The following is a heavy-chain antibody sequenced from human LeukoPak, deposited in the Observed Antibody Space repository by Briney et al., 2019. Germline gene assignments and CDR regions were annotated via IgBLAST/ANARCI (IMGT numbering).Heavy chain of an antibody. J-gene: IGHJ4*02. V-gene: IGHV4-61*01. Sequence: SQTLSLTCTVSGGSISSGNYYWNWMRQTPGKGLEWIGYIYYSGSTNYNPSLKSRVTISVATSKNQFSLKLSSVTAADTAVYYCARQGGYSSSPDFWGQGTPVTISS. D-gene: IGHD6-13*01. CDR2: IYYSGST. CDR1: GGSISSGNYY. CDR3: ARQGGYSSSPDF.